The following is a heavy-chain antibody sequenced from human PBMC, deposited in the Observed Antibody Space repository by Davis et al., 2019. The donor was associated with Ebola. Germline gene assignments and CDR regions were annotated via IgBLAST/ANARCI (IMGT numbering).Heavy chain of an antibody. J-gene: IGHJ5*02. V-gene: IGHV4-30-2*01. CDR3: ARESLGDGGAGFDP. D-gene: IGHD4-23*01. Sequence: PSETLSLTCAVSGGSISSGGYSWSWIRQPPGKGLEWIGYIYHSGSTYYNPSLKSRVTISVDRSKNQFSLKLSSVTAADTAVYYCARESLGDGGAGFDPWGQGTLVTVSS. CDR2: IYHSGST. CDR1: GGSISSGGYS.